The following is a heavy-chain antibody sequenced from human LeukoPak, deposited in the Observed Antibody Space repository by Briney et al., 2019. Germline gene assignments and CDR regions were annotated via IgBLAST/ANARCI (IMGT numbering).Heavy chain of an antibody. CDR1: GYTFTSYA. Sequence: ASVKVSCKASGYTFTSYAMNWVRQAPGQGLEWMGWINTYTGNPPYAQGFTGRFVFSLDASVSTASLQIGRLKAEDTAVYYCARWDYDSSGYALYYFDYWGQGTLVTVSS. V-gene: IGHV7-4-1*01. CDR2: INTYTGNP. D-gene: IGHD3-22*01. CDR3: ARWDYDSSGYALYYFDY. J-gene: IGHJ4*02.